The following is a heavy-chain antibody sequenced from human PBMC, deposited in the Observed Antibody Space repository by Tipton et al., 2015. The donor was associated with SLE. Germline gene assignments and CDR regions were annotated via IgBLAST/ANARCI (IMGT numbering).Heavy chain of an antibody. CDR1: DGSFSGYY. CDR2: IKHGAST. D-gene: IGHD1-7*01. CDR3: ARGSPTGTTRLDY. J-gene: IGHJ4*02. Sequence: TLSLTCAIYDGSFSGYYWSWIRQPPGKGLEWIGEIKHGASTNYNPSLKSRVTISVDTPKDRFSLRLTSVTAADTAVYYCARGSPTGTTRLDYWGRGTLVTVSS. V-gene: IGHV4-34*01.